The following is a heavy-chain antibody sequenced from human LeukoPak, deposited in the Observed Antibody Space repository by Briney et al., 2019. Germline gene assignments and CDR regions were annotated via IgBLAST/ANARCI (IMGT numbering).Heavy chain of an antibody. CDR2: INPSGGST. D-gene: IGHD6-6*01. CDR1: GYTFTSYG. CDR3: AREGGIAARRWNYYYYMDV. Sequence: ASVKVSCKASGYTFTSYGISWVRQAPGQGLEWMGIINPSGGSTSYAQKFQGRVTMTRDMSTSTVYMELSSLRSEDTAVYYCAREGGIAARRWNYYYYMDVWGKGTTVTVSS. J-gene: IGHJ6*03. V-gene: IGHV1-46*01.